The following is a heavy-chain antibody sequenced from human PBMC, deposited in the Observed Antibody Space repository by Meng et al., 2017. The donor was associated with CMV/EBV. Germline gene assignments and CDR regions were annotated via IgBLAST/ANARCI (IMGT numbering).Heavy chain of an antibody. Sequence: QITLKESGHTLVKPTQTLTLTCTFSGFSLSTSGVGVGWIRQPPGKALEWLALIYWDDDKRYSPSLKSRLTITKDTSKNQVVLTMTNMDPVDTATYYCAHRLASAGWLQLPFDYWGQGTLVTVSS. V-gene: IGHV2-5*02. CDR1: GFSLSTSGVG. CDR3: AHRLASAGWLQLPFDY. CDR2: IYWDDDK. D-gene: IGHD5-24*01. J-gene: IGHJ4*02.